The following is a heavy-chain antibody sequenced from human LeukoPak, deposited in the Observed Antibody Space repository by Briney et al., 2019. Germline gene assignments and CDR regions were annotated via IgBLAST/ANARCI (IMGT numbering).Heavy chain of an antibody. CDR2: ISSSSSTI. CDR1: GFTFSSYS. D-gene: IGHD1-26*01. CDR3: AREGGSYFDAFDI. Sequence: GGSLRLSCAASGFTFSSYSMNWVRQAPGKGLEWVSYISSSSSTIYYADSVKGRFTISRDNAKNSLYLQMNSLRAEDTAVYYCAREGGSYFDAFDIWGQGTMVTVSS. J-gene: IGHJ3*02. V-gene: IGHV3-48*01.